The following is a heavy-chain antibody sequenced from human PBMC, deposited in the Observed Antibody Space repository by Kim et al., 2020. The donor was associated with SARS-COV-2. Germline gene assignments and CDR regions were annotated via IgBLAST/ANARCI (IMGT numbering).Heavy chain of an antibody. CDR3: ARDYGSGSNNYYYYGMDV. Sequence: GGSLRLSCAASGFTFSNYWMTWVRQAPGKGLEWVANIKQDGSEKYYVDSVKGRFTISRDNAKNSLDLQMNSLRAEDTAVYYCARDYGSGSNNYYYYGMDV. CDR1: GFTFSNYW. CDR2: IKQDGSEK. J-gene: IGHJ6*01. V-gene: IGHV3-7*03. D-gene: IGHD3-10*01.